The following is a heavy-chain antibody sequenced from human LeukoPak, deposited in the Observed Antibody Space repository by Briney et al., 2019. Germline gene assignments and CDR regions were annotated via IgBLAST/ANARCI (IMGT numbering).Heavy chain of an antibody. D-gene: IGHD3-22*01. CDR1: GFTFSSYA. J-gene: IGHJ4*02. V-gene: IGHV3-64*01. CDR2: ISSNGGST. CDR3: ASSLPRDSSGYYYDPYFDY. Sequence: PGGSLRLSCAASGFTFSSYAMHWVRQAPGKGLEYVSAISSNGGSTYYANSVKGRFTISRDNSKNTLYLQMGSLRAEDMAVYYCASSLPRDSSGYYYDPYFDYWGQGTLVTVSS.